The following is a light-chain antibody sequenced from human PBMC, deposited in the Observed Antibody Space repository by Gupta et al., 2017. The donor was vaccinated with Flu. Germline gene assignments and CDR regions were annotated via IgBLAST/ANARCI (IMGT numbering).Light chain of an antibody. CDR2: DAS. J-gene: IGKJ2*01. Sequence: DILMTQSPSSFSASVGDRVTITCQASHEISNYLDWYQQKSGKAPKLLINDASNSETGVPSRFSGRGSGTDFTFTISSLQPEDIATYYCQQYDNLPRYTFGQGTKLEIK. CDR1: HEISNY. V-gene: IGKV1-33*01. CDR3: QQYDNLPRYT.